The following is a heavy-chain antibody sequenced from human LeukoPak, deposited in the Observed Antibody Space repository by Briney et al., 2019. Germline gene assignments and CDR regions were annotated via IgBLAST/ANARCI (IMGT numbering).Heavy chain of an antibody. Sequence: PGGSLRLSCAASGFTFSGFAMHWVRQAPGKGLEWVAVISYDGSNKYSADSVKGRFSISRDNSKNTLYLQMNSLRAEDTAVYYCAPLSPSYGGLFILWDWGQGTLVTVSS. D-gene: IGHD3-16*01. CDR1: GFTFSGFA. J-gene: IGHJ4*02. CDR3: APLSPSYGGLFILWD. CDR2: ISYDGSNK. V-gene: IGHV3-30*04.